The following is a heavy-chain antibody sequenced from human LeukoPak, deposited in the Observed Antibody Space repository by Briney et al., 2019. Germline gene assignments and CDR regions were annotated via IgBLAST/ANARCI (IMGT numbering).Heavy chain of an antibody. Sequence: ASVKVSCKTSANTFTSDYLIHWVRQAPGQGLEWMGVINPGSGFTSNAARFRGRATLTRDMSTSTVYMDLNTLRSEDTAVYHCARETTGTGGFDSWGQGTLVTVSS. CDR2: INPGSGFT. D-gene: IGHD1-1*01. CDR3: ARETTGTGGFDS. J-gene: IGHJ4*02. V-gene: IGHV1-46*01. CDR1: ANTFTSDYL.